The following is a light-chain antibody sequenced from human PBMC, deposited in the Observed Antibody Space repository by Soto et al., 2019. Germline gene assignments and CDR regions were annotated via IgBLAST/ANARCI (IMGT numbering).Light chain of an antibody. CDR3: QQRNTWPPVT. Sequence: EIALTQSPATLSLSPGERATLSCRASPSVPNYVAWYQQKPGQAPRLLIFGAFNRATGIPARFSGSGSGADLTLTISSLETEDFAIYYCQQRNTWPPVTFGQGTRLEIK. CDR1: PSVPNY. J-gene: IGKJ5*01. V-gene: IGKV3-11*01. CDR2: GAF.